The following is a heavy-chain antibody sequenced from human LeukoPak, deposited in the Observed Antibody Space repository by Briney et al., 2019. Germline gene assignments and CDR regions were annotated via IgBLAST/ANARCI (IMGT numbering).Heavy chain of an antibody. V-gene: IGHV3-30-3*01. Sequence: GGSLRLSCAASGFTFSSYAMRWVRQAPGKGLEWVAVISYDGSNKYYADSVKGRFTISRDNSKNTLYLQMNSLRAEDTAAYYCARALNWNDGYYDYWGQGTLVTVSS. D-gene: IGHD1-1*01. CDR3: ARALNWNDGYYDY. CDR1: GFTFSSYA. J-gene: IGHJ4*02. CDR2: ISYDGSNK.